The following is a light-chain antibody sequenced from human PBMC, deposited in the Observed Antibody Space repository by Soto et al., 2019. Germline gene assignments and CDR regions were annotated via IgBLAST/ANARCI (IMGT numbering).Light chain of an antibody. CDR2: AAS. Sequence: MVLTQSPATLSVSPGERATLSCRASQVVSSNLAWYQQKPGQAPRLLIYAASARAAGIPARFSGSGSGTEFTLTISSLQSDAFAVYYCQQYNSWPPTRTLFQGSKVDIK. J-gene: IGKJ1*01. CDR3: QQYNSWPPTRT. CDR1: QVVSSN. V-gene: IGKV3-15*01.